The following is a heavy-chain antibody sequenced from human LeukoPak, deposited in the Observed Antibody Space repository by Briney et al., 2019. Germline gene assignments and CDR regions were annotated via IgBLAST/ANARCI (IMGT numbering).Heavy chain of an antibody. CDR3: ARGLGDYYDTSGYYYAVPAH. V-gene: IGHV1-8*01. D-gene: IGHD3-22*01. J-gene: IGHJ4*02. Sequence: ASVKVSCKASGYTFTTYDITWVRQATGQGLEWMGWMNPNSVDTAYAQKFQGRVAMTRDTSISTAYMELSSLRSEDTAVYYCARGLGDYYDTSGYYYAVPAHWGQGTLVTVSS. CDR2: MNPNSVDT. CDR1: GYTFTTYD.